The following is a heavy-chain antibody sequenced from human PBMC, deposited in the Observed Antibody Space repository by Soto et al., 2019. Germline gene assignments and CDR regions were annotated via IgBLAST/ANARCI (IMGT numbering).Heavy chain of an antibody. V-gene: IGHV1-69*13. Sequence: SVKVACKASGGTFSSYAISWVRQAPGQGLEWMGGIIPIFGTANYAQKFQGRVTITADESTSTAYMELSSMRSEDTAVYYCARVLYYDSSGYLLSWFDPWGKGTLVTVSS. CDR2: IIPIFGTA. CDR1: GGTFSSYA. D-gene: IGHD3-22*01. CDR3: ARVLYYDSSGYLLSWFDP. J-gene: IGHJ5*02.